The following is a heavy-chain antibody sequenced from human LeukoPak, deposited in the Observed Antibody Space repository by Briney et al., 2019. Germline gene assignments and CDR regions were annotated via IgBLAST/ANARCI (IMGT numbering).Heavy chain of an antibody. CDR1: GFTFRGYW. V-gene: IGHV3-74*01. CDR2: IKGDGSDT. Sequence: PGGSLRLSCAASGFTFRGYWMHWPRQSPGKGQVWFSCIKGDGSDTLYADSVKGRFTIYRDNAKNTLYLQMNSQRVEDTAVYYCARDPRNKAFDPWGQGTLVTVSS. J-gene: IGHJ5*02. CDR3: ARDPRNKAFDP. D-gene: IGHD1/OR15-1a*01.